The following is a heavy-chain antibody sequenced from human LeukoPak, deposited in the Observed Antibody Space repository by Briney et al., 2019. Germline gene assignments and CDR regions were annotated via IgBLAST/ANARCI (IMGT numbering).Heavy chain of an antibody. CDR3: ARAQRVVRGYPAHWFDP. V-gene: IGHV1-2*02. D-gene: IGHD3-10*01. Sequence: GASVKVSCKASGYTFTGYYMHWVRQAPGQGLEWMGWINPNSGGTNYAQKFQGRVTMTRDTSISTAYMELSRLRSDDTAVYYCARAQRVVRGYPAHWFDPWGQGTLVTVSS. CDR1: GYTFTGYY. CDR2: INPNSGGT. J-gene: IGHJ5*02.